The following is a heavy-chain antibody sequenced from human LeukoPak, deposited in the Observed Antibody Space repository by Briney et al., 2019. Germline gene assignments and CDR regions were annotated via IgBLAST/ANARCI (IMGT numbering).Heavy chain of an antibody. D-gene: IGHD6-13*01. J-gene: IGHJ4*02. V-gene: IGHV5-51*01. CDR1: GYIFTSYY. CDR3: ARAASGTARFDF. CDR2: TYPGGSDT. Sequence: GESLKISFKVSGYIFTSYYIGWVRPMPGKGLQWMGVTYPGGSDTRYSPSFQGQVTISADKSISPAYLQWSSLKASDTAIYYCARAASGTARFDFWGQGTLVTVSS.